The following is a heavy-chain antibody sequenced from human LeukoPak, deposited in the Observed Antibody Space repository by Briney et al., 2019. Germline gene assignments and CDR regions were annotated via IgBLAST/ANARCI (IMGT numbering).Heavy chain of an antibody. CDR2: IHYSGST. D-gene: IGHD3-3*01. CDR1: GGSISSYY. J-gene: IGHJ6*03. CDR3: ARGFWNSYMDV. Sequence: SETLSLTCTVSGGSISSYYWVWIRQPPGKGLEWIGNIHYSGSTNYNPSLKSRVIISEDTSKNQFSLRLSSVTAADTAVYYCARGFWNSYMDVWGKGTTVTVSS. V-gene: IGHV4-59*08.